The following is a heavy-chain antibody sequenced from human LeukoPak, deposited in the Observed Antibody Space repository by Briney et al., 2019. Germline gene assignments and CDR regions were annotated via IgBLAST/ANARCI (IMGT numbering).Heavy chain of an antibody. J-gene: IGHJ4*02. V-gene: IGHV3-43*01. CDR2: ISWDGGST. Sequence: PGGSLRLSCAASGFTFDDYTMHWVRQAPGKGLEWVSLISWDGGSTYYADSVKGRFTISRDNAKNSLYLQMNSLRAEDTGVYYCAKDRGYWGQGTLVTVSS. CDR3: AKDRGY. CDR1: GFTFDDYT.